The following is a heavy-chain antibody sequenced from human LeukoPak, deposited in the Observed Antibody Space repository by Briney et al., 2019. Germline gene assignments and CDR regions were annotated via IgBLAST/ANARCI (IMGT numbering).Heavy chain of an antibody. V-gene: IGHV3-21*04. CDR2: LCSSDSYI. Sequence: GGSLRLSCAAYGFTFCSFSMIWLRQAPGKGLEGVSCLCSSDSYIYNPDSVKGQFTITRDNAKNTLYLQMNTLRAEDTAVYYCAKLGSGSSCGSNSCYGNFDYWGQGTLVTASS. J-gene: IGHJ4*02. D-gene: IGHD2-2*01. CDR3: AKLGSGSSCGSNSCYGNFDY. CDR1: GFTFCSFS.